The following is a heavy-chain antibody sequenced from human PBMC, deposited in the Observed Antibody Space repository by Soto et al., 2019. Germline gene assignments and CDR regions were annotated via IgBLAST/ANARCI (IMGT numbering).Heavy chain of an antibody. J-gene: IGHJ4*02. CDR1: GFTFSSYG. V-gene: IGHV3-23*01. CDR3: AKDRRAGGNYGFYSDF. CDR2: SSATGAGT. Sequence: GSLRLSCAASGFTFSSYGMTWVRQAPGKGLEWVSFSSATGAGTYYADSVKGRFTISRDNSKNTLYLQMTSLRADDTAVYYCAKDRRAGGNYGFYSDFWVQGALVTVSS. D-gene: IGHD1-7*01.